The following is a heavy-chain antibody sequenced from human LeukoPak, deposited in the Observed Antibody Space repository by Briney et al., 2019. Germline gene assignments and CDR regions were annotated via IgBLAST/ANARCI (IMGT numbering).Heavy chain of an antibody. CDR3: ARDYVWGSYRPTPGDP. D-gene: IGHD3-16*02. J-gene: IGHJ5*02. CDR2: ISSSSSYI. CDR1: GFTLRSYN. V-gene: IGHV3-21*01. Sequence: GGSLRLSCAASGFTLRSYNMHWVRQAPGKGLEWVSSISSSSSYIYYADSVKGRFTISRDNAKNSLYLQMNSLRAEDTAVYYCARDYVWGSYRPTPGDPWGQGTLVTVYS.